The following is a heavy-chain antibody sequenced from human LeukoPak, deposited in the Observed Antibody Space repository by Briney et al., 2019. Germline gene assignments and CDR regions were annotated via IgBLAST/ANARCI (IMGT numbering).Heavy chain of an antibody. CDR1: GFTFSSYE. J-gene: IGHJ4*02. D-gene: IGHD6-19*01. V-gene: IGHV3-48*03. Sequence: PGGSLRLSCAASGFTFSSYEMNWVRQAPGPGLELVSYISSSGSTIYYADSVKGRFTISRDNAKNSLYLQMNSLRAEDTAVYYCAKGRGRIAVAGRNYFDYWGQGTLVTVSS. CDR2: ISSSGSTI. CDR3: AKGRGRIAVAGRNYFDY.